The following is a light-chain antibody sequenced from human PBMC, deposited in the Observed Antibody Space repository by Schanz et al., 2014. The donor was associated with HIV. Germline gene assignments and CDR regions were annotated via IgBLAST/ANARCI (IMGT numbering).Light chain of an antibody. CDR1: KLGDKY. CDR3: QAWDSSTPCV. J-gene: IGLJ1*01. V-gene: IGLV3-1*01. Sequence: SYELTQPPSVSVSPGQTASITCSGAKLGDKYACWYQQKPGQSPVLVIYQDSKRPSGIPERFSGSNSGNTATLTISGTQAMDEADYYCQAWDSSTPCVFGTGTKLTVL. CDR2: QDS.